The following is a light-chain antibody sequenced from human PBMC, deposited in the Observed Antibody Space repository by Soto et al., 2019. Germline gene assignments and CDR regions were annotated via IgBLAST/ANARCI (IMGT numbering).Light chain of an antibody. CDR1: ESMSEY. CDR2: DAS. V-gene: IGKV3-11*01. Sequence: EMVITRSPATLSLSTGERTTLSCRTSESMSEYLAWYQQKPGQAPRLLIHDASYRATGIPARFSGSGSGTDFTLTISSLEPEDFAVYYCQQRSSWPITFGQGTRLEIK. CDR3: QQRSSWPIT. J-gene: IGKJ5*01.